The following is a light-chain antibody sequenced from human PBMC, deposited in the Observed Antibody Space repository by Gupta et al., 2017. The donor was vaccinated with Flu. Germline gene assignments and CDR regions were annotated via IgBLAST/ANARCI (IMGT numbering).Light chain of an antibody. J-gene: IGKJ1*01. CDR2: GAS. CDR1: QSVNTD. Sequence: EVVMTQSPATLSVAPGERATLSCRASQSVNTDLAWYQQKPGQAPRLLVYGASTRATGIPARFSGSGSGTECSLTISSLQSEDCAVYYCQQYNNWPETFGQGTKVEIK. CDR3: QQYNNWPET. V-gene: IGKV3-15*01.